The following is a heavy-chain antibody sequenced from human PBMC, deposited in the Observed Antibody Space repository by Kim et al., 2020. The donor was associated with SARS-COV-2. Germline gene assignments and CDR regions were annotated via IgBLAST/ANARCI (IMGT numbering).Heavy chain of an antibody. V-gene: IGHV4-34*01. D-gene: IGHD2-15*01. CDR3: ARSDCGGGSCYDDY. J-gene: IGHJ4*02. Sequence: NPSLKSRVTISVDTSKNQFSLKLSSVTAADTAVYYCARSDCGGGSCYDDYWGQGTLVTVSS.